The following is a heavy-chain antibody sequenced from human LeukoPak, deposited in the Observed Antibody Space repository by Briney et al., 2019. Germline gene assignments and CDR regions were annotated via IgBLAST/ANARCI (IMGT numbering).Heavy chain of an antibody. J-gene: IGHJ4*02. CDR2: LYSDGNT. V-gene: IGHV3-53*01. Sequence: GWPLRLSCAASGFTAITNDMTWVRQAPGKGLEWVSVLYSDGNTKYADSVQGRFTISRDNSKNTLYLEMNSLSPDDTAVYYCARGVEPLAANTLAYWGQGTLVTVSS. CDR1: GFTAITND. D-gene: IGHD1-14*01. CDR3: ARGVEPLAANTLAY.